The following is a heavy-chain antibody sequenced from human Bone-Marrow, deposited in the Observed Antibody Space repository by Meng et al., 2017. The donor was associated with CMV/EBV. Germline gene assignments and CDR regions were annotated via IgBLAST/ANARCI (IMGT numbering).Heavy chain of an antibody. CDR2: IRSKANSYAT. D-gene: IGHD6-19*01. CDR1: GFTFSSYS. Sequence: GESLKISCAASGFTFSSYSMNWVRQAPGKGLEWVGRIRSKANSYATAYAASVKGRFTISRDDSKNTAYLQMNSLKTEDTAVYYCTRPADSSGWYGYYYYGMDVWSQGTTVTVSS. CDR3: TRPADSSGWYGYYYYGMDV. V-gene: IGHV3-73*01. J-gene: IGHJ6*02.